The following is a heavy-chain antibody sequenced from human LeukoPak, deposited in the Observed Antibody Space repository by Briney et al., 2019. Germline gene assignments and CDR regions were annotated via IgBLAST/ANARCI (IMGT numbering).Heavy chain of an antibody. CDR2: ISSSGYTI. J-gene: IGHJ4*02. Sequence: GGSLRLSCAASGFXFSNYEINWVRQAPGKGLEWVAYISSSGYTIHYADSVKGRFTSSRDNAKNTLHLQMNSLRAEDTAVYYCARPTGGQYIDYWGQGTLVTVSS. CDR3: ARPTGGQYIDY. CDR1: GFXFSNYE. V-gene: IGHV3-48*03. D-gene: IGHD3-10*01.